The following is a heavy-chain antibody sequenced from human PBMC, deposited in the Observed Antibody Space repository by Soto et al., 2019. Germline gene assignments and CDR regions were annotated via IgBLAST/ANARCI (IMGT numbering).Heavy chain of an antibody. CDR3: ARLRYCSGGSCYSIFDY. Sequence: QLQLQESGPGLVKPSETLSLTCTVSGGSISSSSYYWGWIRQPPGKGLEWIGSIYYSGSTYYNPSLKSRVTISVDTSKNQFSLKLSSVTAADTAVYYCARLRYCSGGSCYSIFDYWGQGTLVTVSS. CDR2: IYYSGST. J-gene: IGHJ4*02. V-gene: IGHV4-39*01. D-gene: IGHD2-15*01. CDR1: GGSISSSSYY.